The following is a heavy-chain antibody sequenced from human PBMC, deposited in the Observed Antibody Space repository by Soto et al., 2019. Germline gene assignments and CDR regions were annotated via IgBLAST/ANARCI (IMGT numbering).Heavy chain of an antibody. V-gene: IGHV1-69*12. D-gene: IGHD6-25*01. J-gene: IGHJ6*02. Sequence: QVQLVQSGAEVKKPGSSVKVSCKASGGTFSSYAISWVRQAPGQGLEWMGGIIPNGATANYAQKFQGRVTITADEATITAYMEPGSLRPEDTAGHCCARDLIGSGYTNADAWGQGAAVTVPS. CDR2: IIPNGATA. CDR1: GGTFSSYA. CDR3: ARDLIGSGYTNADA.